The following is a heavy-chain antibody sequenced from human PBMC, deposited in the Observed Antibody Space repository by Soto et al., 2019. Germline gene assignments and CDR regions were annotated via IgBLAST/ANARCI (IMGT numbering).Heavy chain of an antibody. J-gene: IGHJ3*01. Sequence: RLSCAASGFIFTNYAMNWVRQAPGKGLEWVSVIGGRGNSAYYADSVQGRFTTSRDNSKNTLSPQMSSLTADDTAIYYCVREGRGSFDFWGRGTMVTVSS. V-gene: IGHV3-23*01. CDR1: GFIFTNYA. CDR2: IGGRGNSA. CDR3: VREGRGSFDF. D-gene: IGHD5-12*01.